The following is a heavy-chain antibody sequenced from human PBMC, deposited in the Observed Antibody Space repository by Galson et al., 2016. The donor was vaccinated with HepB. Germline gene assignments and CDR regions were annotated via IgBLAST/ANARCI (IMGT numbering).Heavy chain of an antibody. CDR1: GGSVSSSNYY. D-gene: IGHD3-10*01. CDR3: ARLSGVIVEPAALFNFDY. CDR2: IYFSGSA. Sequence: ETLSLTCTASGGSVSSSNYYWGWIRQPPGKGLEWIGNIYFSGSAYYNPSFKSRVTISVDTSKNQFSLNLSAVTAADTATYYCARLSGVIVEPAALFNFDYWGQGTLVTVSS. V-gene: IGHV4-39*01. J-gene: IGHJ4*02.